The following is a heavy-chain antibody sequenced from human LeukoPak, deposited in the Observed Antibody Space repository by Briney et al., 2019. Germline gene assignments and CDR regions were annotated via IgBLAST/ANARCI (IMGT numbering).Heavy chain of an antibody. D-gene: IGHD1-26*01. J-gene: IGHJ4*02. CDR3: ARPPLVFGRYFDY. V-gene: IGHV3-48*03. CDR2: ISSSGSTI. CDR1: GFTFSSYE. Sequence: GGSLRLSCAASGFTFSSYEMNWVRQAPGKGLEWVSYISSSGSTIYYADSVKGRFTISRDNAKSSLYLQMNSLRAEDTAVYYCARPPLVFGRYFDYWGQGTLVTVSS.